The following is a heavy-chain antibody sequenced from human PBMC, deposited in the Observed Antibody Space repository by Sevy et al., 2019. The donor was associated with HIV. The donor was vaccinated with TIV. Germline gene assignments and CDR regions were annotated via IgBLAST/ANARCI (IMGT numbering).Heavy chain of an antibody. D-gene: IGHD2-15*01. CDR1: GYTLTKLS. J-gene: IGHJ5*02. V-gene: IGHV1-24*01. Sequence: ASVKVSCKVSGYTLTKLSIHWVRQAPGKGLEWMGDLVPQDGETIYAERFQGRLTMTVDTSTDTAYMALSSLTSEDTAVYYCATVGLRYYSGASSYQGDWFDPWGQGTLVTVSS. CDR3: ATVGLRYYSGASSYQGDWFDP. CDR2: LVPQDGET.